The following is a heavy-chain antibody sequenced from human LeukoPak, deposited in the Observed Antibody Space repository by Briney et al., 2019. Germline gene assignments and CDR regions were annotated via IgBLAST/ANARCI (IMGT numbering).Heavy chain of an antibody. CDR1: GGSFSGYY. J-gene: IGHJ5*02. CDR3: ARTLLRLKGFDP. Sequence: SETLSLTCAVYGGSFSGYYWSWIRQPPGKGLEWIGEINHSGSTNYNPSLKSRVTISVDTSKNQFSLKLSSVTAADTAVYYCARTLLRLKGFDPWGQGTLVTVSS. CDR2: INHSGST. D-gene: IGHD3-3*01. V-gene: IGHV4-34*01.